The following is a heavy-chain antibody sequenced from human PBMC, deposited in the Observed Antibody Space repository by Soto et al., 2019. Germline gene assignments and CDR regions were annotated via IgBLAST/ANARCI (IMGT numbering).Heavy chain of an antibody. Sequence: QVQLVQSGAEVKKPGSSVKVSCKDSGGTFSTYSMFWVRQAPGQGLEWMGRIIPMLGIRNYGQRFQDRVTITADKSTATAHMELSSLRSEDTALYYCTIGSWSGEVFDIWGQGTMVTVS. D-gene: IGHD2-21*01. CDR3: TIGSWSGEVFDI. CDR1: GGTFSTYS. CDR2: IIPMLGIR. V-gene: IGHV1-69*02. J-gene: IGHJ3*02.